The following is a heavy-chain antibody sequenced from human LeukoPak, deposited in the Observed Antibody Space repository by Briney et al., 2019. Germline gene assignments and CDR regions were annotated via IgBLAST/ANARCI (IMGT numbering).Heavy chain of an antibody. V-gene: IGHV4-4*07. CDR3: ARHGYTASHFFLDY. J-gene: IGHJ4*02. Sequence: SETLSLTCSVSTGSINSYYWGWVRQPAGRGLQWIGRIYTTGRADYDPSLQSRVAMSIDTSRKQSSLNLKSVTAADTATYFCARHGYTASHFFLDYWSQGAPVTVSS. D-gene: IGHD5-18*01. CDR2: IYTTGRA. CDR1: TGSINSYY.